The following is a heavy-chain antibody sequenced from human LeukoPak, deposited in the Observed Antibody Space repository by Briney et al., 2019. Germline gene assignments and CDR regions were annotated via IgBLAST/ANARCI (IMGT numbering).Heavy chain of an antibody. CDR2: IAYDGSYK. V-gene: IGHV3-30-3*01. Sequence: GGSLRLSCSASGFTFSKFNMQWVRQAPGKGLEWVAVIAYDGSYKYYSDSVRGRFTISRDNSNNTLYLQMNSLSAEDTAVYFCARDRKEVIYYYFDYWGQGTLVTVSS. CDR3: ARDRKEVIYYYFDY. J-gene: IGHJ4*02. D-gene: IGHD3-10*01. CDR1: GFTFSKFN.